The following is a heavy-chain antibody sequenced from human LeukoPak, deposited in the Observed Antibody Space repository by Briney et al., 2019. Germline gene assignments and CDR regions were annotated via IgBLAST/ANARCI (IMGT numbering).Heavy chain of an antibody. V-gene: IGHV3-23*01. CDR3: AKKTSGYFPFDY. CDR1: GFTFSSYS. Sequence: GSLRLSCAASGFTFSSYSMSWVRQAPGEGLEWVSIISGSSDTTYYADSVKGRFTISRDNSMNALYLQMNSLRAEDTAVYYCAKKTSGYFPFDYWGQGTLVTVSS. D-gene: IGHD5-12*01. CDR2: ISGSSDTT. J-gene: IGHJ4*02.